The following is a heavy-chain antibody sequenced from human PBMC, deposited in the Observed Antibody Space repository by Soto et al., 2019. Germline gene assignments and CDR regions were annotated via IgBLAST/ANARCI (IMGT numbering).Heavy chain of an antibody. CDR2: ISSNGGRT. CDR3: VKTGAVLGGWFDP. CDR1: GFTFSSYA. D-gene: IGHD1-26*01. J-gene: IGHJ5*02. Sequence: GGSLRLSCAASGFTFSSYAMHWVRQAPGKGLEYVSAISSNGGRTYYADSVKGRFTISRDNSKNTLYLQMSSLRAEDTAVYYCVKTGAVLGGWFDPWGQGTLVTVSS. V-gene: IGHV3-64D*08.